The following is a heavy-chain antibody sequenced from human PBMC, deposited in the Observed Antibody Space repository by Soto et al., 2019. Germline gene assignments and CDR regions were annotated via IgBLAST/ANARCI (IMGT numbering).Heavy chain of an antibody. V-gene: IGHV1-18*01. D-gene: IGHD2-8*01. CDR2: VSGYNGDT. CDR1: GYTFSRYG. CDR3: AKNGQPPYYYYRMDV. Sequence: QGQLVQSGPEVKKPGASVKVSCKASGYTFSRYGISWVRQAPGQGLEWMGWVSGYNGDTKYAQKVQGRVTMTIDTSTYTDYMELRSLTSDDTAKYYCAKNGQPPYYYYRMDVWGQGTTVTVSS. J-gene: IGHJ6*02.